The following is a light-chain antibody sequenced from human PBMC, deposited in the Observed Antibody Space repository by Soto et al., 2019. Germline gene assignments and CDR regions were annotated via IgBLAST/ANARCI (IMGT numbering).Light chain of an antibody. CDR1: SSDVGGYNY. CDR2: EVS. CDR3: SSYAGANSVV. V-gene: IGLV2-8*01. J-gene: IGLJ2*01. Sequence: QSVLTQPPSASGSPGQSVTISCTGMSSDVGGYNYVSWYKQHPGKAPKLMIYEVSKRPSGVPDRFSGSKSGNTASLTVSGLQAEDEADYYCSSYAGANSVVFGGGTKVTVL.